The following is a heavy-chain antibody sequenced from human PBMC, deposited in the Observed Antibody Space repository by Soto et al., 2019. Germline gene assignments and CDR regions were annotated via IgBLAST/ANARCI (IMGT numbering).Heavy chain of an antibody. V-gene: IGHV4-61*01. CDR3: ARTDSRGSWAAWF. CDR1: GDSVSSGNYF. J-gene: IGHJ4*02. Sequence: SETLSLTCSVSGDSVSSGNYFWSWMRQPPGKGLEWIAFVSNSGDTNYNPSLKSRVTISVDTSKNQFSLKLTSVTAADTAVYHCARTDSRGSWAAWFWGQGILVTVSS. CDR2: VSNSGDT. D-gene: IGHD3-22*01.